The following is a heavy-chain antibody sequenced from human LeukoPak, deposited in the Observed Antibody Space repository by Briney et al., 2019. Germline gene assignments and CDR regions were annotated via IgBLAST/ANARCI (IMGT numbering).Heavy chain of an antibody. J-gene: IGHJ1*01. CDR1: GFTFSSYA. CDR2: ISGSGGST. D-gene: IGHD3-22*01. CDR3: AKDDRWDSSGYYYIFGYFQQ. Sequence: GGSLRLSCAASGFTFSSYAMSWVRQAPGKGLEWVSAISGSGGSTYYADSVKGRFTISRDNSKNTLYLQMNSLRAEDTAVYYCAKDDRWDSSGYYYIFGYFQQWGQGTLVTVSS. V-gene: IGHV3-23*01.